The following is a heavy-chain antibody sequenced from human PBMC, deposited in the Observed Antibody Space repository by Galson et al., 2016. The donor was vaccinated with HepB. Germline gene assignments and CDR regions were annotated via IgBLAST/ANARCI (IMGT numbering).Heavy chain of an antibody. CDR2: ISGSGGST. V-gene: IGHV3-23*01. Sequence: SLRLSCAASGFTFSSYAMSWVRQAPGKGLEWVSNISGSGGSTYYADSVKGRFTISRDNSKNILYLQMNSRRGEDTAVYYCAKDVYYDLWSGYRADAFDIWGQGTMVTVSS. CDR1: GFTFSSYA. D-gene: IGHD3-3*01. CDR3: AKDVYYDLWSGYRADAFDI. J-gene: IGHJ3*02.